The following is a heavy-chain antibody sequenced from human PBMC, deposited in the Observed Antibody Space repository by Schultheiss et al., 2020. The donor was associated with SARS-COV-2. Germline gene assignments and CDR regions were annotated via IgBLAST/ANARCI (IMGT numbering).Heavy chain of an antibody. CDR3: ARAHYLSKKLLGNYFDY. V-gene: IGHV3-21*01. Sequence: GGSLRLSCAASGFTFSSYSMNWVRQAPGKGLEWVSSISSSSSYIYYADSVKGRFTISRDNSKNTLYLQMNSLRAEDTAVYYCARAHYLSKKLLGNYFDYWGQGTLVTVSS. CDR1: GFTFSSYS. D-gene: IGHD7-27*01. J-gene: IGHJ4*02. CDR2: ISSSSSYI.